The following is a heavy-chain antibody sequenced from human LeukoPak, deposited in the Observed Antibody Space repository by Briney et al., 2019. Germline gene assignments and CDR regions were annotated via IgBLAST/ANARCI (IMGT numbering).Heavy chain of an antibody. CDR1: GGSFSGYY. Sequence: SETLSLTCAVYGGSFSGYYWSWIRQPPGKGLEWIGEINHSGSTNYNPSLKSRVTISVDTSKNQFSLKLSSVTAADTAVYYCARGGRSLVAAQFDLWGRGALVTVSS. CDR2: INHSGST. J-gene: IGHJ2*01. V-gene: IGHV4-34*01. D-gene: IGHD2-15*01. CDR3: ARGGRSLVAAQFDL.